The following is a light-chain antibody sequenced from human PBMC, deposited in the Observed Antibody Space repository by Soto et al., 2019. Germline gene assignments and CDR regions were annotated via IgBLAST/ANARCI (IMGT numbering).Light chain of an antibody. CDR3: SSYTSSSTLVV. V-gene: IGLV2-14*03. J-gene: IGLJ2*01. CDR2: DVS. Sequence: QSALTQPASVSGSPGQSITISCTGTSSDVGGYNYVSWYQQQPGKAPKLMICDVSNRPSGVSNRFSGSKSGNTASLTISGLQAEDEAEYYCSSYTSSSTLVVFGGGTQLTVL. CDR1: SSDVGGYNY.